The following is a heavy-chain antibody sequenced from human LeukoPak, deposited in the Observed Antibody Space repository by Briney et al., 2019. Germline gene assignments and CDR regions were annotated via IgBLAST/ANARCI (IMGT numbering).Heavy chain of an antibody. Sequence: GGSLRLSCAASGFTFSSYSMNWVRQAPGKGLEWVSSISSGRSYIYYADSVKGRFTISRDNAKNSLYLQMNSLRAEDTAVYYCAREAGYCSGGSCYPDYWGQGILVTVSS. V-gene: IGHV3-21*01. D-gene: IGHD2-15*01. CDR1: GFTFSSYS. CDR3: AREAGYCSGGSCYPDY. J-gene: IGHJ4*02. CDR2: ISSGRSYI.